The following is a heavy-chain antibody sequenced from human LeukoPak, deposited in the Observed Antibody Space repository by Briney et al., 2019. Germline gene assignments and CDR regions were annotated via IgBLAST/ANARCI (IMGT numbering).Heavy chain of an antibody. V-gene: IGHV3-23*01. J-gene: IGHJ4*02. CDR1: GFTFSDYV. D-gene: IGHD3-3*01. Sequence: GGSLRLSCAASGFTFSDYVMTWVRQVPGKGLEWISSISDSGSSTYYADSVKGRFTISRDNSKNTLYLQMNSLRAEDTAVYYCAKAPDFWSGYLLSWGQGTLVTVSS. CDR3: AKAPDFWSGYLLS. CDR2: ISDSGSST.